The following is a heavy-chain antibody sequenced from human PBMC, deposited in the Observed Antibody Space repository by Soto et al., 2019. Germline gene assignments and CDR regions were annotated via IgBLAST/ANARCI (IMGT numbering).Heavy chain of an antibody. J-gene: IGHJ6*02. CDR3: ARPGLAAAENYYYGMDV. CDR1: GFTFSSYA. V-gene: IGHV3-23*01. D-gene: IGHD6-13*01. Sequence: PGGSLRLSCAASGFTFSSYAMSWVRQAPGKGLEWVSVISGSGGSTYYADSVKGRFTISRDNSKNTLYLQMNSLRAEDTAVYYYARPGLAAAENYYYGMDVWGQGTTVTVSS. CDR2: ISGSGGST.